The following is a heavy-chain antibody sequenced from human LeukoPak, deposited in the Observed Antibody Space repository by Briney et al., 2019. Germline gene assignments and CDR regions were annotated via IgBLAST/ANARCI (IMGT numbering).Heavy chain of an antibody. CDR1: GGTFSSYA. Sequence: GSSVKVSCKASGGTFSSYAISWVRQAPGQGLEWMGWISAYNGNTNYAQKLQGRVTMTTDTSTSTAYMELRSLRSDDTAVYYCARAGSIAARYWGQGTLVTVSS. CDR3: ARAGSIAARY. J-gene: IGHJ4*02. D-gene: IGHD6-6*01. V-gene: IGHV1-18*01. CDR2: ISAYNGNT.